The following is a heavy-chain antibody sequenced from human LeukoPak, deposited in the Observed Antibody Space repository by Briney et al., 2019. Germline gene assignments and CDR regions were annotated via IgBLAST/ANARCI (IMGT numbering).Heavy chain of an antibody. Sequence: GGSLRLSCAASGFTFSSYAMHWVRQAPGKGLEWVAVISYDGSNKYYADSVKGRFTISRDNSKNTLYLQMNSLRAEDTAVYCCARPPPSSSGSYFGGVDYWGQGTLVTVSS. CDR3: ARPPPSSSGSYFGGVDY. CDR2: ISYDGSNK. CDR1: GFTFSSYA. V-gene: IGHV3-30-3*01. D-gene: IGHD1-26*01. J-gene: IGHJ4*02.